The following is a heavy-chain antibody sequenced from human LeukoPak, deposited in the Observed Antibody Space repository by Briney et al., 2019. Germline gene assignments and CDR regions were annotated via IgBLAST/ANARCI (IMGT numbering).Heavy chain of an antibody. J-gene: IGHJ4*02. Sequence: ASVKVSCKASGYTFTGYYTHWVRQAPGQGLEWMGWINPNSGGTNYAQKFQGRVTMTRDTSISTAYMELSSLRSEDTAVYYCARAQRDGYNLDYWGQGTLVTVSS. CDR3: ARAQRDGYNLDY. CDR1: GYTFTGYY. V-gene: IGHV1-2*02. D-gene: IGHD5-24*01. CDR2: INPNSGGT.